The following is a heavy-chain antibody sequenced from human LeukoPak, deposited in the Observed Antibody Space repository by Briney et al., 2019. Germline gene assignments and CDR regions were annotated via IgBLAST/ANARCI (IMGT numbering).Heavy chain of an antibody. V-gene: IGHV4-59*01. J-gene: IGHJ4*02. CDR1: GGSISSYY. CDR2: IYYSGTT. D-gene: IGHD6-13*01. CDR3: ARGVYIAAAQYAY. Sequence: SETPSLTCTVSGGSISSYYWSWIRQPPGKGLEWIGYIYYSGTTNYNPSLKSRVTISVDTSKNQFSLKPSSVTAADTAVYYCARGVYIAAAQYAYWGQGTLVTVSS.